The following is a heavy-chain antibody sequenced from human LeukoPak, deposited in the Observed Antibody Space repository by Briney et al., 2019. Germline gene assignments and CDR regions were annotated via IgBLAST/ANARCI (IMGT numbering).Heavy chain of an antibody. Sequence: PGGSLRLSCAASGFTFSSYWMSWVRQAPGKGLEWVANIKQDGSEKYYVDSVKGRFTISRDNAKNSVYLQMNSLRAEDTAVYYCAKYYGSGRYYFDYWGQGTLVTVSS. J-gene: IGHJ4*02. CDR2: IKQDGSEK. CDR3: AKYYGSGRYYFDY. V-gene: IGHV3-7*01. CDR1: GFTFSSYW. D-gene: IGHD3-10*01.